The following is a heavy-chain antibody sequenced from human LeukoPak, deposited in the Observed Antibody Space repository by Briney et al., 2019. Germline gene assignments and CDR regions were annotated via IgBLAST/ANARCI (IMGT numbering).Heavy chain of an antibody. Sequence: PGGSLRLSCAASGFTLSSYWMSWVRQAPGKGLEWVANIKQDGSEKYYVDSVKGRFTISRDNAKNSLYLQMNSLRAEDTAVYYCAKVIWASVFGPPDFDYWGQGTLVTVSS. CDR3: AKVIWASVFGPPDFDY. V-gene: IGHV3-7*03. CDR1: GFTLSSYW. CDR2: IKQDGSEK. D-gene: IGHD3-3*01. J-gene: IGHJ4*02.